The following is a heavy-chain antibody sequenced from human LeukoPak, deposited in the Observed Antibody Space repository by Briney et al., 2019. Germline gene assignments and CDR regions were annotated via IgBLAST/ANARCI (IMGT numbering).Heavy chain of an antibody. V-gene: IGHV4-31*03. J-gene: IGHJ3*02. CDR3: ARGYYDSSGYYYQDAFDI. CDR2: IYYSGST. Sequence: SETLSLTCTVSGGSISSGGYYWSWIRQHPGKGLEWIVYIYYSGSTYYNPSLKSRVTISVDTSKNQFSLKLSSVTAADTAVYYCARGYYDSSGYYYQDAFDIWGQGTMVTVSS. D-gene: IGHD3-22*01. CDR1: GGSISSGGYY.